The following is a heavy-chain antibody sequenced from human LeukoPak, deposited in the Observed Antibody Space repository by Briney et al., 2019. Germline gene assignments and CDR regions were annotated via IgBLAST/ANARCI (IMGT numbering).Heavy chain of an antibody. J-gene: IGHJ6*04. Sequence: SVKVSCKASGGTFSSYAISWVRQAPGQGLEWMGGIIPMFGTAKYAQKFQGRVTITADESTSTAYVELSSLRSEDTAVYYCASPYAGRPYYYYAMDVWGKGTTVTVSS. CDR1: GGTFSSYA. V-gene: IGHV1-69*13. D-gene: IGHD3-10*01. CDR2: IIPMFGTA. CDR3: ASPYAGRPYYYYAMDV.